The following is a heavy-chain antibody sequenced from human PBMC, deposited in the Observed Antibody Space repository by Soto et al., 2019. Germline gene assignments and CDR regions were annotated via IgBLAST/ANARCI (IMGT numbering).Heavy chain of an antibody. CDR1: GFTFGIHW. V-gene: IGHV3-7*01. CDR3: ATSMRHTLDP. J-gene: IGHJ5*02. D-gene: IGHD2-21*01. CDR2: INQDGSDK. Sequence: EVQVVESGGGLVQPGGSVRLSCAASGFTFGIHWMTWVRQVPGKGLEWVANINQDGSDKYYVDSVKGRFIISRDNAKDSLYLQMNCLRVEDTAVYYCATSMRHTLDPWGQGTLVTVS.